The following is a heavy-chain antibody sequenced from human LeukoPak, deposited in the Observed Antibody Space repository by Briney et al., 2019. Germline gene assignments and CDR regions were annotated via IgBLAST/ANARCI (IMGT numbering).Heavy chain of an antibody. Sequence: GGSLRLSWAASGFTFSSYWMHWVRQAPGKGLVWVSRINSDGSSTSYADSVKGRFTISRDNAKNTLYLQMNSLRAEDTAVYYCARGSGYDTPRLSYWGQGTLVTVSS. J-gene: IGHJ4*02. V-gene: IGHV3-74*01. CDR3: ARGSGYDTPRLSY. CDR1: GFTFSSYW. CDR2: INSDGSST. D-gene: IGHD5-12*01.